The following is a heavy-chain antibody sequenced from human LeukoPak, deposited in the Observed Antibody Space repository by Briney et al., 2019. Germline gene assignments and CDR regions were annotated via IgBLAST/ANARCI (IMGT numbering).Heavy chain of an antibody. CDR2: IYYSGST. CDR1: GGSISSSSYY. D-gene: IGHD3-22*01. Sequence: TSETLSLTCTVSGGSISSSSYYWGWIRQPPGKGLEWIGSIYYSGSTYYNPSLKSRVTISVDTSKNQFSLKLSSVTAADTAVYYCGYYYDSSGQKYWGQGTLVTVSS. J-gene: IGHJ4*02. CDR3: GYYYDSSGQKY. V-gene: IGHV4-39*07.